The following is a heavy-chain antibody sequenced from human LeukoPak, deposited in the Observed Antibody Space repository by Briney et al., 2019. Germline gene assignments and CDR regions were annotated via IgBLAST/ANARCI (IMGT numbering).Heavy chain of an antibody. J-gene: IGHJ4*02. D-gene: IGHD3-22*01. CDR1: GFTFSSYG. V-gene: IGHV3-30*18. Sequence: PGGSLRLSCAASGFTFSSYGMHWVRQAPGKGLEWVAVISYDGSNKYYADSVKGRFTISRDNSKNTLYLQMNSLRAEDTAVYYCAKGAYYYDSSAFDYWGQGTLVTVSS. CDR2: ISYDGSNK. CDR3: AKGAYYYDSSAFDY.